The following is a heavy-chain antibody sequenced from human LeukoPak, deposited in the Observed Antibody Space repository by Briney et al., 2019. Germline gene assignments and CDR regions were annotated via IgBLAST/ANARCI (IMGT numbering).Heavy chain of an antibody. CDR3: AKEGLGDYVWGSYRSSDAFDI. CDR2: IWYDGSNK. Sequence: GGSLGLSCAASGFTFSSYGMHWVRQAPGKGLEWVAVIWYDGSNKYYEDPVKGRFTISIDNSKNTLYLQMNSLRAEDTAVYYCAKEGLGDYVWGSYRSSDAFDIWGQGTMVTVSS. V-gene: IGHV3-33*06. D-gene: IGHD3-16*02. J-gene: IGHJ3*02. CDR1: GFTFSSYG.